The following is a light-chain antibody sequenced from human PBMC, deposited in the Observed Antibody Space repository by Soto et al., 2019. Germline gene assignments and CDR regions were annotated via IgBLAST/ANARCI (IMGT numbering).Light chain of an antibody. V-gene: IGLV2-14*01. CDR3: SSYTSSSTLDVV. CDR1: SSDVGGYNY. CDR2: DGS. Sequence: QSALTQPASVSGSPGQSITISCTGTSSDVGGYNYVSWYQQHPGKAPQLMIYDGSDRPSRVSDRFCGSKSNYAASLTISGLQAEDEDDYYCSSYTSSSTLDVVFGGGTKLTVL. J-gene: IGLJ2*01.